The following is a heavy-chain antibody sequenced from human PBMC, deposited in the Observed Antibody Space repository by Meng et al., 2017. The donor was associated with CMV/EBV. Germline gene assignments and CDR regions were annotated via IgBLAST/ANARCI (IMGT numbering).Heavy chain of an antibody. CDR3: AKVAYPYCSSTSCQLYYFDY. J-gene: IGHJ4*02. CDR2: ISWDGGST. CDR1: GFTFDDYA. Sequence: GGSLRLSCAASGFTFDDYAMHWVRQAPGKGLEWVSLISWDGGSTYYADSVKGRFTISRDNSKNSLYLQMNSLRAEDTALYYRAKVAYPYCSSTSCQLYYFDYWGQGTLVTVSS. D-gene: IGHD2-2*01. V-gene: IGHV3-43D*03.